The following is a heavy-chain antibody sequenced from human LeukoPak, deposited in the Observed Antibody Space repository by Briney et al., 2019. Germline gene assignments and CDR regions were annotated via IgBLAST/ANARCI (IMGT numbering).Heavy chain of an antibody. CDR3: ARRSEHSDGYRPTFDP. CDR2: INTNTGNP. J-gene: IGHJ5*02. V-gene: IGHV7-4-1*02. D-gene: IGHD3-22*01. Sequence: ASVKVSCKASGYTFTKYAMNWVRQAPGQGLEWMGWINTNTGNPTYAQAFTGRFVFSLDTSVSTAYLQISSLKAEDTAVYYCARRSEHSDGYRPTFDPWGQGTLVTVSS. CDR1: GYTFTKYA.